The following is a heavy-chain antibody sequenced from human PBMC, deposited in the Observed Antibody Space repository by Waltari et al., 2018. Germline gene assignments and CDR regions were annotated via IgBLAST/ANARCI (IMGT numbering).Heavy chain of an antibody. CDR1: GYTFTGYY. Sequence: QVLLVQSGAEVKKPGASVKVSCKASGYTFTGYYVHWVRQAPGQGLEWMGWINPNSRVPNYAQKFQGRVTMTTDSSITIAYMELSRLTSDDTAIYYCARSRDGYNSEVDHWGQGTLVTVSS. D-gene: IGHD5-12*01. CDR3: ARSRDGYNSEVDH. CDR2: INPNSRVP. V-gene: IGHV1-2*02. J-gene: IGHJ4*02.